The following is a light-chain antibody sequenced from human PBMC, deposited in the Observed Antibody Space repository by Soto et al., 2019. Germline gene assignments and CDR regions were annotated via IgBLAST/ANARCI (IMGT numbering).Light chain of an antibody. Sequence: DIQMTQSPSSLSASVGDRVIITCRASQGIRSDLGWYQQRPGKAPKRLIYAASRLQSGVPSRFSGSGSGTEFTLTVSSLQPEDFGTYYCLQHNSSPWTFGQGTKVDIK. J-gene: IGKJ1*01. CDR3: LQHNSSPWT. V-gene: IGKV1-17*01. CDR1: QGIRSD. CDR2: AAS.